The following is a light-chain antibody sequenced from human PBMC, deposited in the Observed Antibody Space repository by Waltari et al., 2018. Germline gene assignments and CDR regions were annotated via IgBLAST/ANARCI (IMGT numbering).Light chain of an antibody. J-gene: IGLJ2*01. V-gene: IGLV1-40*01. CDR3: QAYDRSLSGSV. CDR2: GNS. Sequence: QSVLTQPPSVSGAPGQRVTISCTGSSSNTGAGYDVNWYQQLPGTAPKLLIYGNSNRLSGVPDRFAGSKSGASASLASSVLQAEDEAEYYFQAYDRSLSGSVFGGGTKLTVL. CDR1: SSNTGAGYD.